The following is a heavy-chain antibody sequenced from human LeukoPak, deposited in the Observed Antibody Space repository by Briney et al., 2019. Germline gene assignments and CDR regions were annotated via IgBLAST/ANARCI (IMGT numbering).Heavy chain of an antibody. CDR1: GYTFTSYG. D-gene: IGHD3-10*01. CDR3: ARDSREYYYKPVDY. CDR2: ISAYNGNT. Sequence: ASVKVSCKASGYTFTSYGISWVRQAPGQGLEWMGWISAYNGNTNYAQKLQGRVTMTTDTSTSTAYMELRGLRSDDTAVYYCARDSREYYYKPVDYWGQGTLVTVSS. J-gene: IGHJ4*02. V-gene: IGHV1-18*01.